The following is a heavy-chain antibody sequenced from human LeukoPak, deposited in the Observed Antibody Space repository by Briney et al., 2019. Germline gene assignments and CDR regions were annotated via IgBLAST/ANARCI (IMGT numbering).Heavy chain of an antibody. D-gene: IGHD3-22*01. CDR1: GYSISSGYY. Sequence: PSETLSLTCTVSGYSISSGYYWGWIRQPPGKGLEWIGSIYHSGSTYYNPSLKSRVTISVDTSKNQFSLKLSSVTAADTAVYYCATLTTLNYDSSKNPLDYWGQGTLVTVSS. V-gene: IGHV4-38-2*02. J-gene: IGHJ4*02. CDR3: ATLTTLNYDSSKNPLDY. CDR2: IYHSGST.